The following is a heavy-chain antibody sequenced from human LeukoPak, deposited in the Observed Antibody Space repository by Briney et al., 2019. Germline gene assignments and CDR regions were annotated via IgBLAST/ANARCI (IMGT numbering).Heavy chain of an antibody. V-gene: IGHV3-48*03. J-gene: IGHJ6*02. CDR2: ISNSGSTV. CDR1: GFTFSGYE. Sequence: GGSLRLSCAASGFTFSGYEMNWVRQAPGKGLEWISYISNSGSTVYYADSVKGRFTISRDNAKNSLFLQLNSLRAEDTAVYYCATRAGSSGSYGMDVWGQGTTVTVSS. CDR3: ATRAGSSGSYGMDV. D-gene: IGHD6-19*01.